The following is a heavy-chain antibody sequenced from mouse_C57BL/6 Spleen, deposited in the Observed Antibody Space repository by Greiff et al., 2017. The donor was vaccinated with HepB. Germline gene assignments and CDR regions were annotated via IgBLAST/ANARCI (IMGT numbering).Heavy chain of an antibody. D-gene: IGHD1-1*01. V-gene: IGHV5-15*01. CDR1: GFTFSDYG. CDR3: ARKGDYYGSSYWYFDV. Sequence: DVMLVESGGGLVQPGGSLKLSCAASGFTFSDYGMAWVRQAPRKGPEWVAFISNLAYSIYYADTVTGRFTISRENAKNPLYLEMSSLRSEDTAMYYCARKGDYYGSSYWYFDVWGTGTTVTVSS. J-gene: IGHJ1*03. CDR2: ISNLAYSI.